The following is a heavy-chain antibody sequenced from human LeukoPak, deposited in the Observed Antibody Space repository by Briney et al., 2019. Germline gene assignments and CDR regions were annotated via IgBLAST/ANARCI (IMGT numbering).Heavy chain of an antibody. D-gene: IGHD3-22*01. V-gene: IGHV3-73*01. J-gene: IGHJ4*02. CDR2: IRTKANTYAT. CDR3: ARAMISGSDY. CDR1: GFTFSDSA. Sequence: GGSLRLSCAASGFTFSDSAMHWVRQSPGKGLEWVGRIRTKANTYATAYAASVKGRFTISRDDSNNMAYLQMSSLKTEDTAVYYCARAMISGSDYWGQGTLVTVSS.